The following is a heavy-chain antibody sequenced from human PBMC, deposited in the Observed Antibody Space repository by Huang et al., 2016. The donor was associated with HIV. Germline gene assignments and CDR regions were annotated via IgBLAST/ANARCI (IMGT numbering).Heavy chain of an antibody. CDR3: AKDGADEEWDIDY. D-gene: IGHD1-26*01. J-gene: IGHJ4*02. V-gene: IGHV3-30*18. Sequence: VQLVESGGGVVQPGRSLRLACAASGFSVSTYGLHWVRQAPGRGLEGVAVISYDRRNKYYAHSVKGRFTISRDTSENKVYLQMNSLRHEDTAVYYCAKDGADEEWDIDYWGQGTLVTVSS. CDR2: ISYDRRNK. CDR1: GFSVSTYG.